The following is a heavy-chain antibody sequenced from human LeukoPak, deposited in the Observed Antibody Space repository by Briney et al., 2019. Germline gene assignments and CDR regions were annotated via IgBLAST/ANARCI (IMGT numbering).Heavy chain of an antibody. CDR2: INHSGST. V-gene: IGHV4-34*01. D-gene: IGHD2-2*01. Sequence: PSETLSLTCAVYGGSFSGYYRSWIRQPPGKGLEWIGEINHSGSTNYNPSLKSRVTISVDTSKNQFSLKLSSVTAADTAVYYCARLVPATEEDYWGQGTLVTVSS. J-gene: IGHJ4*02. CDR1: GGSFSGYY. CDR3: ARLVPATEEDY.